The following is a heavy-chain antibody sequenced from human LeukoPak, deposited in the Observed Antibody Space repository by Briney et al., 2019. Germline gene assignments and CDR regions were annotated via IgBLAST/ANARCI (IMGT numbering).Heavy chain of an antibody. CDR1: GGSISSNNW. J-gene: IGHJ2*01. V-gene: IGHV4-4*02. CDR2: IYNSGST. CDR3: ARSGNSWYFDL. D-gene: IGHD4-23*01. Sequence: SETLSLTCAVSGGSISSNNWWSWVRQTPGKGLEWIGEIYNSGSTNYNPSRKSRVTISVDKSKNQFSLRLSSVTAADTAVYYCARSGNSWYFDLWGRGTLVTVSS.